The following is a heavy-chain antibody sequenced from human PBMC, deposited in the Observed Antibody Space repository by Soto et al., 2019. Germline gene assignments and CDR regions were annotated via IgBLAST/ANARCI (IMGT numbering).Heavy chain of an antibody. CDR3: AHKVRKPPYYYGMDV. Sequence: QITLKESGPTLVKPTQTLTLTCTFSGFSLSTSGVGVGWIRQPPGKALEWLALIYWDDDKRYSPSLKSRLTIXXDXSXTQVVLTMTNMDPVDTATYYCAHKVRKPPYYYGMDVWGQGTTVTVSS. CDR2: IYWDDDK. CDR1: GFSLSTSGVG. J-gene: IGHJ6*02. V-gene: IGHV2-5*02.